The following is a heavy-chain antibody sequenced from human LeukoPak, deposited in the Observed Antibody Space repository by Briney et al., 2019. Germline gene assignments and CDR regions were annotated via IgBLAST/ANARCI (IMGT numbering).Heavy chain of an antibody. CDR3: ARTYCGGDCYFLNYNWFDP. J-gene: IGHJ5*02. V-gene: IGHV1-46*01. Sequence: GASVKLSCKASGYTFTSYYMHWVRQAPGQGLEWMGIINPSGGSTSYAQKFQGRVTMTRDMSTSTVYMELSSLRSEDTAVYYCARTYCGGDCYFLNYNWFDPWGQGTLVTVSS. CDR1: GYTFTSYY. CDR2: INPSGGST. D-gene: IGHD2-21*02.